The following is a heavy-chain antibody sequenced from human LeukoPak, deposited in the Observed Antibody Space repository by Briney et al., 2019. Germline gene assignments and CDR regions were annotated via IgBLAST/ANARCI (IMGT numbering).Heavy chain of an antibody. CDR1: GYIFTSYW. Sequence: GESLKISCKGSGYIFTSYWIGWVRQLPGKGLEWMGIIYPGDSDTRYSPSFQGQVTISADKSISTAYLQWSSLKASDTAMYYCASQESPRGGGNAFDIWGQGTMVTVSS. V-gene: IGHV5-51*01. CDR2: IYPGDSDT. J-gene: IGHJ3*02. CDR3: ASQESPRGGGNAFDI. D-gene: IGHD3-16*01.